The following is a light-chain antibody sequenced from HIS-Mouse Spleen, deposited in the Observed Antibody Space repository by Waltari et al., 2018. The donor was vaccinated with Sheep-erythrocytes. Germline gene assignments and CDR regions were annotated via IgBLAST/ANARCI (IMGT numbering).Light chain of an antibody. CDR2: QDS. Sequence: SYELTQPPSVSVSPGQTASIPCSGDHLGAKYACWYQQKPGQSPVLVIYQDSKRPSGIPERFSGSNSGNTATLTISGTQAMDEADYYCQAWDSSTAWVFGGGTKLTVL. CDR3: QAWDSSTAWV. V-gene: IGLV3-1*01. J-gene: IGLJ3*02. CDR1: HLGAKY.